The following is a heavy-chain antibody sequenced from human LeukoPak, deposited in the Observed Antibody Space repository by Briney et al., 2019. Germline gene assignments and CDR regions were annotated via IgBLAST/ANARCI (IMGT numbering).Heavy chain of an antibody. D-gene: IGHD5-12*01. J-gene: IGHJ4*02. CDR3: AKDPPRRGYSASPQEN. CDR2: ISGSGGST. Sequence: GGSLRLSCAASGFTFSSYAISWVRQAPGKGLEWVSAISGSGGSTYYADSVKGRFTISRDNSKNTLYLQMNSLRAEDTAVYYCAKDPPRRGYSASPQENWGQGTLVTVSS. V-gene: IGHV3-23*01. CDR1: GFTFSSYA.